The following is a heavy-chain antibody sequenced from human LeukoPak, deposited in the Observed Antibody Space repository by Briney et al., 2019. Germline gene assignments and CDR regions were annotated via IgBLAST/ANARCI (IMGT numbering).Heavy chain of an antibody. D-gene: IGHD6-13*01. CDR1: GFTFSSYG. J-gene: IGHJ4*02. CDR2: IRYDGTNK. CDR3: AREGGSSSWAIDY. V-gene: IGHV3-30*02. Sequence: GGSLRLSCAASGFTFSSYGMHWVRQAPGKGLEWVAFIRYDGTNKYYGDSVKGRLTISRDNAKNSLYLQMNSLRAEDTAVYYCAREGGSSSWAIDYWGQGTLVTVSS.